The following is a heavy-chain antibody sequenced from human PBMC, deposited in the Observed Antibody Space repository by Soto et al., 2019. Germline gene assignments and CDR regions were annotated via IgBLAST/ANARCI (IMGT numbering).Heavy chain of an antibody. Sequence: GASVKVSCKASGGTFSSYAISWVRQAPGQGLEWMGGIIPIFGTANYAQKFQGRVTITADESTSTAYMELSSLRSEDTAVYYCARDKLELRWGDSWFDPWGQGTLVTVSS. D-gene: IGHD1-7*01. CDR1: GGTFSSYA. V-gene: IGHV1-69*13. J-gene: IGHJ5*02. CDR3: ARDKLELRWGDSWFDP. CDR2: IIPIFGTA.